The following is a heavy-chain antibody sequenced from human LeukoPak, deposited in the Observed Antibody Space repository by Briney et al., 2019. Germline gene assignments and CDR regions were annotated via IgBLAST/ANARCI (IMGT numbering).Heavy chain of an antibody. J-gene: IGHJ3*02. Sequence: ASVKVSCKVSGYTLTGLSMHWVRQAPGRGLEWMGGFDPEDGETIYAQKFQGRVTMTEDTSTDTAYMELSSLRSEDTAVYYCATDTPLRELLLSDLAFDIWGQGTMVTVSS. V-gene: IGHV1-24*01. D-gene: IGHD1-26*01. CDR2: FDPEDGET. CDR1: GYTLTGLS. CDR3: ATDTPLRELLLSDLAFDI.